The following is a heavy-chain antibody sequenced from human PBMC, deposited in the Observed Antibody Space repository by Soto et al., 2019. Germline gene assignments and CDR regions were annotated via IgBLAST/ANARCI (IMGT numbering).Heavy chain of an antibody. CDR2: ISGSGGST. V-gene: IGHV3-23*01. D-gene: IGHD6-6*01. Sequence: GGSLRLSCAASGFTFSSYAMSWVRQAPGKGLEWVSAISGSGGSTYYADSVKGRFTISRDNSKNTLYLQMNSLRAEDTAVYYCAKGVSQLVQRGSIDYWGQGTLVTVSS. J-gene: IGHJ4*02. CDR3: AKGVSQLVQRGSIDY. CDR1: GFTFSSYA.